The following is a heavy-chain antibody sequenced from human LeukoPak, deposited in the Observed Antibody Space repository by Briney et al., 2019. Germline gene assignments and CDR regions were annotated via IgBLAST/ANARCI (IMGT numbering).Heavy chain of an antibody. Sequence: ASVKVSCKASGYTFTGYYMHWVRQAPGQGLEWMGWINPNSGGTNYAQKFQGRVTMTRDTSISTAYMELSRLRSDDTAVYYCARVPLRAHSSGCFYYWGQGTLVTVSS. CDR2: INPNSGGT. D-gene: IGHD6-19*01. J-gene: IGHJ4*02. V-gene: IGHV1-2*02. CDR3: ARVPLRAHSSGCFYY. CDR1: GYTFTGYY.